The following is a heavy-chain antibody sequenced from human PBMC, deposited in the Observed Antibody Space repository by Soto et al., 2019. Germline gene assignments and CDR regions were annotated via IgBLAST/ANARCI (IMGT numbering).Heavy chain of an antibody. J-gene: IGHJ5*02. CDR1: GGSISSYY. D-gene: IGHD6-13*01. CDR2: IYYSGST. V-gene: IGHV4-59*01. Sequence: SETLSLTCTVSGGSISSYYWSWIRQPPGKGLEWIGYIYYSGSTNYNPSLKSRVTISVDTSKNQFSLKLSSVTAADTAVYYCARVVTPGIAAADPWFDPWGQGTLVTVSS. CDR3: ARVVTPGIAAADPWFDP.